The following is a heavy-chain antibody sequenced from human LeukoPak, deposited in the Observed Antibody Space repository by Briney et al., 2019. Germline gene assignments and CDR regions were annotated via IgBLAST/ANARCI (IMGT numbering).Heavy chain of an antibody. Sequence: QSGGSLRLSCAASGNYWMHWVRQAPGKGLVWVSHINSDGSWTSYADSVKGRFTISKDNAKNTVYLQMNSLRAEDTAVYYCVSFYETYWGRETLVTVSS. CDR3: VSFYETY. CDR1: GNYW. V-gene: IGHV3-74*01. CDR2: INSDGSWT. J-gene: IGHJ4*02. D-gene: IGHD2/OR15-2a*01.